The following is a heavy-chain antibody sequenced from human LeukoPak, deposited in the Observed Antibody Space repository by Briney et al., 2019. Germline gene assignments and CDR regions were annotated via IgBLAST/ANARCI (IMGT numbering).Heavy chain of an antibody. Sequence: PGGSLRLSCAASGFTFSSYAMSWVRQAPGKGLEWVSAISGSGGSTYYADSVKGRFTISRDNSKNTLYLQMNSLRAEDTAVYYXXXXANSSSFKGYWGQGTLVTVSS. CDR2: ISGSGGST. J-gene: IGHJ4*02. CDR1: GFTFSSYA. D-gene: IGHD6-6*01. CDR3: XXXANSSSFKGY. V-gene: IGHV3-23*01.